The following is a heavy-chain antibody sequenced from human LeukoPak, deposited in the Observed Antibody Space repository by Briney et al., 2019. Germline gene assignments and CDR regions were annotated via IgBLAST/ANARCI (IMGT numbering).Heavy chain of an antibody. D-gene: IGHD5-24*01. CDR3: ARDYKYAFDN. V-gene: IGHV3-48*01. Sequence: GGSLRLSCAASGFTFSDFSMNWVRQAPGKGLEWISYIGIDSGNTNYADSVKGRFTISGDKAKNSLYLQMNSLRVEDTAVYYCARDYKYAFDNWGQGTLVTVSS. CDR2: IGIDSGNT. CDR1: GFTFSDFS. J-gene: IGHJ4*02.